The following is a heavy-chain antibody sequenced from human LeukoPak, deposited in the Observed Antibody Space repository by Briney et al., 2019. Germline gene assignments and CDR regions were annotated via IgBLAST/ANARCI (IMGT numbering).Heavy chain of an antibody. CDR3: ARDTHYDFWNGYSGPWFDP. Sequence: PSETLSLTCAVYGGSFSGYYWSWIRQPPGKGLEWIGEINHSGSTNYNPSLKSRVTISVDTSKNQFSLKLSSVTAADTAVYYCARDTHYDFWNGYSGPWFDPWGQGTLVTVSS. CDR2: INHSGST. J-gene: IGHJ5*02. CDR1: GGSFSGYY. V-gene: IGHV4-34*01. D-gene: IGHD3-3*01.